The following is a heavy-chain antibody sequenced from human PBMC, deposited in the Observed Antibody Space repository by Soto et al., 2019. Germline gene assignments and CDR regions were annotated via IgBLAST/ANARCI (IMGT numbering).Heavy chain of an antibody. CDR2: ISGSGGST. Sequence: GGSLRLSCAASGFTFSSYAMSWVRQAPGKGLEWVSAISGSGGSTYYADSVKGRFTISRDNSKNTLYLQMNSLRAEDTAVYYCAKGVTGGTVKRTAPDYWGQGTLVTVSS. D-gene: IGHD7-27*01. J-gene: IGHJ4*02. CDR3: AKGVTGGTVKRTAPDY. V-gene: IGHV3-23*01. CDR1: GFTFSSYA.